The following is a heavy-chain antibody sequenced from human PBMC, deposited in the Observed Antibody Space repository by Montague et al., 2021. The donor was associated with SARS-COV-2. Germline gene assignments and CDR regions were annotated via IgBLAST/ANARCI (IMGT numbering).Heavy chain of an antibody. V-gene: IGHV4-59*13. CDR1: GGSISAYY. CDR2: MYNSRSS. Sequence: SETLSLTCTVSGGSISAYYWSWIRQPPGKGLEWIAYMYNSRSSNYNPSLKSRVSISVDTSKSQFSLKLTSVTAADTAVYYCAREQQLAPRGFGVDAWGQGTTVIVTS. J-gene: IGHJ6*02. D-gene: IGHD6-13*01. CDR3: AREQQLAPRGFGVDA.